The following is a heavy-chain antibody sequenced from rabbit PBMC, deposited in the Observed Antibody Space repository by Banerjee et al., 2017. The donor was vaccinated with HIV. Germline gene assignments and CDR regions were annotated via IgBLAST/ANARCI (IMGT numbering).Heavy chain of an antibody. V-gene: IGHV1S45*01. CDR1: GFSLSSYG. D-gene: IGHD2-1*01. CDR3: ARDDHASGAYQHL. J-gene: IGHJ4*01. Sequence: QEQLEESGGDLVKPEGSLTLTCTASGFSLSSYGISWVRQAPGKGLEWIACINAASSGRTYYASWAKGRFTISKTSSTTVTLQLNSLTAADTATYFCARDDHASGAYQHLWGPGTLVT. CDR2: INAASSGRT.